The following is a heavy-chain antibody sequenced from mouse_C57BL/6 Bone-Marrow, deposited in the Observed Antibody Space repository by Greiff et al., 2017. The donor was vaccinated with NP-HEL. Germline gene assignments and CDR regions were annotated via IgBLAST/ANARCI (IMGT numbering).Heavy chain of an antibody. J-gene: IGHJ3*01. D-gene: IGHD2-12*01. CDR2: IRYDGSN. V-gene: IGHV3-6*01. CDR3: ARDTFYYCYFFAY. CDR1: GYSITSCYY. Sequence: ESGPGLVKPSQSLSLTCSVSGYSITSCYYWKWNRQPPGNLLEWMGYIRYDGSNNYNPSLKNRISITRDTSKNQFFLKLNSVTTEDTATYYCARDTFYYCYFFAYWGQGTLVTVSA.